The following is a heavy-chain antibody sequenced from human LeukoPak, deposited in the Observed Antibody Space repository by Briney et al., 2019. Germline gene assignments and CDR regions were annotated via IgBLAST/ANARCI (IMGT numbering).Heavy chain of an antibody. CDR3: ARGRDSSGPSGAFDI. Sequence: SQTLSLTCTVSGGSISSGGYYWSWIRQHPGKGLEWTGYIYYSGSTYYNPSLKSRVTISVDTSKNQFSLKLSSVTAADTAVYYCARGRDSSGPSGAFDIWGQGTMVTVSS. J-gene: IGHJ3*02. CDR2: IYYSGST. V-gene: IGHV4-31*03. CDR1: GGSISSGGYY. D-gene: IGHD3-22*01.